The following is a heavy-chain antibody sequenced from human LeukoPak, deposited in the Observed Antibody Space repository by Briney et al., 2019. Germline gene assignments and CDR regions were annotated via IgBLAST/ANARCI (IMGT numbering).Heavy chain of an antibody. V-gene: IGHV4-34*01. D-gene: IGHD2-15*01. CDR2: INHSGST. Sequence: SETLSLTCAVYGGSFSGYYWSWIRQPPGKGLEWIGEINHSGSTNYNPSLKSRVTISVDTSKNQFSLKLSSVTAADTAVYYCARGVGSASRQPKGAMDYWGQGTLSPSPQ. CDR1: GGSFSGYY. CDR3: ARGVGSASRQPKGAMDY. J-gene: IGHJ4*02.